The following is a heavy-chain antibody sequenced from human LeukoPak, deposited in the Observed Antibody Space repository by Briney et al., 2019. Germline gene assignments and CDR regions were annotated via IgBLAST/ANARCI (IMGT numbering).Heavy chain of an antibody. V-gene: IGHV4-4*02. J-gene: IGHJ4*02. Sequence: SETLSLTCAVSGGSISSSNWWSWVRQPPGKGLEWIAYIYDSVSTNYNPSLKSRVTISADTSKNQFSLRLTSVTAADTAVYYCARGWRDGYNFRYWGQGALVAVSS. CDR2: IYDSVST. CDR1: GGSISSSNW. CDR3: ARGWRDGYNFRY. D-gene: IGHD5-24*01.